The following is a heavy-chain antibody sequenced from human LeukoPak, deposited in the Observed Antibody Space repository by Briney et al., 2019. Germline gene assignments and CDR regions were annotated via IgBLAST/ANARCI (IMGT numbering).Heavy chain of an antibody. CDR2: IRSKANSYAT. CDR3: TSTFSSSYYFDY. V-gene: IGHV3-73*01. J-gene: IGHJ4*02. CDR1: GFTFSGSA. Sequence: GGSLRLSCAASGFTFSGSAMHWVRQASGKGLEWVGRIRSKANSYATAYAASVKGRFTISRDDSKNTAYLQMNSLKTEDTAVHYCTSTFSSSYYFDYWGQGTLVTVSS. D-gene: IGHD6-6*01.